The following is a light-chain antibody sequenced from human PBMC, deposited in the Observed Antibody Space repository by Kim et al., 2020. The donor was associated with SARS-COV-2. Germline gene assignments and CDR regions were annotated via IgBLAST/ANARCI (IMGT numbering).Light chain of an antibody. Sequence: SLSPGERATLSCRASQSVNNFLAWYQHKPGQAPRLLIYDTSNRATGIPGRFSGSGSGTDFTLTISNLGPEDFAVYYCQQRGSWPYTFGQGTNLEI. CDR2: DTS. V-gene: IGKV3-11*01. J-gene: IGKJ2*01. CDR1: QSVNNF. CDR3: QQRGSWPYT.